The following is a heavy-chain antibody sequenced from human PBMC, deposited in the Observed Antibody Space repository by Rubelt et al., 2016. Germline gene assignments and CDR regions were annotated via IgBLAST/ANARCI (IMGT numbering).Heavy chain of an antibody. CDR3: ARDHFADGYNLGPEY. J-gene: IGHJ4*02. CDR1: GFTVSSVW. CDR2: INDDVSST. Sequence: EARGGLVQPGGSLRLSCVASGFTVSSVWMHWVRQVPGKGLVWVSRINDDVSSTTTAYADSVEGRFTISRDQSKNKLYPQMSSLRNDDTAGYYCARDHFADGYNLGPEYWGQGTLVTVSS. D-gene: IGHD5-24*01. V-gene: IGHV3-74*01.